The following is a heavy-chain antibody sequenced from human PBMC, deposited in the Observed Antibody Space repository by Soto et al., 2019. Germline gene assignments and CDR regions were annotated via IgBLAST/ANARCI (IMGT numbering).Heavy chain of an antibody. V-gene: IGHV3-48*01. CDR3: ARDNWEEYYYYYMDV. J-gene: IGHJ6*03. CDR2: ISSSSSTI. Sequence: PVGSLRLSCAASGFTFSSYSMNWVRQAPGKGLEWVSYISSSSSTIYYADSVKGRFTISRDNAKNSLYLQMNSLRAEDTAVYYCARDNWEEYYYYYMDVWGKGTTVTVSS. CDR1: GFTFSSYS. D-gene: IGHD7-27*01.